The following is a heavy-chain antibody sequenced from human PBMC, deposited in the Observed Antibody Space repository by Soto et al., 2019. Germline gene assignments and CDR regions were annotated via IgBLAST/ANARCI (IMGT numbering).Heavy chain of an antibody. CDR2: IYWDDDK. CDR3: AHRQGYCSSTSCYTGATLDY. D-gene: IGHD2-2*02. V-gene: IGHV2-5*02. CDR1: GFSLSTSGVG. Sequence: QITLKESGPTLVKPTQTLTLTCTFSGFSLSTSGVGVGWIRQPPGKALEWLALIYWDDDKRYSPSLKSRLTITKDTAKNQVVLTMTNRDPVDTATYYCAHRQGYCSSTSCYTGATLDYWGQGTLVTVSS. J-gene: IGHJ4*02.